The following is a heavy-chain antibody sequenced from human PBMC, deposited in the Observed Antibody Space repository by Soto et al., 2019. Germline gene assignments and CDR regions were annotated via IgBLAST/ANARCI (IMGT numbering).Heavy chain of an antibody. D-gene: IGHD4-4*01. V-gene: IGHV4-31*03. J-gene: IGHJ4*02. CDR2: ISNSGST. CDR3: ARAVYSNHVY. Sequence: QVQLQESGPGLVKPSQTLSLTCTVSGASISSGSYYWSWIRQLPGKGLEWIGYISNSGSTYYTPSLKSRVTISVDTSKNKFSLRVSSVTAADTAVYYCARAVYSNHVYWGQGTLVTVSS. CDR1: GASISSGSYY.